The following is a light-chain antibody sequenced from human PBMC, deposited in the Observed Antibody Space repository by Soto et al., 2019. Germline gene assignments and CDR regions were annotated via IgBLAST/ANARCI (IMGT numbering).Light chain of an antibody. V-gene: IGLV1-40*01. Sequence: QSALTQPPSVSGAPGQRVTISCTGSSSNIGAGHVVHWYQQFPGRAPNLLIYGSSNRPSGVPDRFSGSKSGTSASLAITGVQAEDEADYYCQSYDNTLSASVFGGGTKLTVL. CDR1: SSNIGAGHV. J-gene: IGLJ2*01. CDR2: GSS. CDR3: QSYDNTLSASV.